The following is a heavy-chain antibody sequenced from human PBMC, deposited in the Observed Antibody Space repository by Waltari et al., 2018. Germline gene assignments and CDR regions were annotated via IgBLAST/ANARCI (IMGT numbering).Heavy chain of an antibody. CDR1: GFSLSTSGVG. D-gene: IGHD2-15*01. J-gene: IGHJ4*02. CDR2: IYWNDDK. CDR3: AHGGYCSGGSCYFLVDY. Sequence: QITLKESGPTLVKPTQTLTLTCTFSGFSLSTSGVGVGWIRQPPGKALEWLALIYWNDDKRYSPSLKSRLTITKDTSKNQVVLTMTNMDPVDTATYYGAHGGYCSGGSCYFLVDYWGQGTLVTVSS. V-gene: IGHV2-5*01.